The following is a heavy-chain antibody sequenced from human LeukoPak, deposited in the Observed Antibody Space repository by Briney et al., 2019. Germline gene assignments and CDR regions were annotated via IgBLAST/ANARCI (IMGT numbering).Heavy chain of an antibody. CDR1: GYSFTSYW. CDR3: ARLSGGAYSGTYLLNYFDY. D-gene: IGHD1-26*01. V-gene: IGHV5-51*01. CDR2: IYPGDSDT. Sequence: GESLKISCKGSGYSFTSYWIGWVRQLPGKGLEWMGIIYPGDSDTRYSPPFQGQVTISADKSISTAYLQWSSLKASDTAMFYCARLSGGAYSGTYLLNYFDYWGQGTLVTVSS. J-gene: IGHJ4*02.